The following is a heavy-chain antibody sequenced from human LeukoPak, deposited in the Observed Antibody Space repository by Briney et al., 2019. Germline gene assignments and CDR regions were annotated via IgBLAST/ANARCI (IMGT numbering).Heavy chain of an antibody. CDR2: ISAYNGNT. V-gene: IGHV1-18*04. CDR3: ARENLVWNLEAFDI. J-gene: IGHJ3*02. Sequence: ASVKVSCKASGYTFTGYYMHWVRQAPGQGLEWMGWISAYNGNTNYAQKLQGRVTMTTDTSTSTAYMELRSLRSDDTAVYYCARENLVWNLEAFDIWGQGTMVTVSS. D-gene: IGHD1-7*01. CDR1: GYTFTGYY.